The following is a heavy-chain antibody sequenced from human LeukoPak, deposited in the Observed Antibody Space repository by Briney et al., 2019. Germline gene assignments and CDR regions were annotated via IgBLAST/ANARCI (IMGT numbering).Heavy chain of an antibody. Sequence: GGSLRLSCAASGFTFSSYWMSWVRQAPGKGLEWVANIKQDGSEKYYVDSVKARFTISRDNAKNSLYLQMNSLRAEDTAVYYCARDEIVVVPAAIEYYYYYYGMDVWGQGTTVTVSS. CDR2: IKQDGSEK. V-gene: IGHV3-7*01. J-gene: IGHJ6*02. D-gene: IGHD2-2*01. CDR1: GFTFSSYW. CDR3: ARDEIVVVPAAIEYYYYYYGMDV.